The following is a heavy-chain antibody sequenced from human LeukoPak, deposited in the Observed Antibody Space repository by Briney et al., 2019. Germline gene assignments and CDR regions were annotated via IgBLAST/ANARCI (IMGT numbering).Heavy chain of an antibody. Sequence: PSETLSLTCTVSSDSISSYYWNWIRQPPGKGLEWIGYINYRGATNYNPSLKTRVTISADTSKNQFSLNLSSVTAADTAVYYCARLITIASSGPYFDYWGQGTLVTVSS. D-gene: IGHD6-13*01. J-gene: IGHJ4*02. CDR2: INYRGAT. CDR3: ARLITIASSGPYFDY. CDR1: SDSISSYY. V-gene: IGHV4-59*08.